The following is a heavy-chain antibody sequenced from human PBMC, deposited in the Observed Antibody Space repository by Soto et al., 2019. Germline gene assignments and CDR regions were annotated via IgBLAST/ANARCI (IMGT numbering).Heavy chain of an antibody. J-gene: IGHJ4*02. CDR2: IIPILGIA. CDR3: ATGGHYYDSSGYPFDY. D-gene: IGHD3-22*01. V-gene: IGHV1-69*02. CDR1: GGTFSSYT. Sequence: QVQLVQSGAEVKKPGSSVKVSCKASGGTFSSYTISWVRQAPGQGLEGMGRIIPILGIANYAQKFQVRVTITADKSTSTDDMELSILRSEDTAVYYCATGGHYYDSSGYPFDYWGQGTLVTVSS.